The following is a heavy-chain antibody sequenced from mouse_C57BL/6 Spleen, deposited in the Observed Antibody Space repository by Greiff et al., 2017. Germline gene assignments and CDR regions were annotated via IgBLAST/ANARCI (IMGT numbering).Heavy chain of an antibody. CDR1: GFTFSSYT. CDR3: ARLTTVGYFDV. CDR2: ISGGGGNT. Sequence: EVQRVESGGGLVKPGGSLKLSCAASGFTFSSYTMSWVRQTPEKRLEWVATISGGGGNTYYPDSVKGRFTISRDNAKNTLYLQMSSLRSEDTALYYCARLTTVGYFDVWGTGTTVTVSS. J-gene: IGHJ1*03. V-gene: IGHV5-9*01. D-gene: IGHD1-1*01.